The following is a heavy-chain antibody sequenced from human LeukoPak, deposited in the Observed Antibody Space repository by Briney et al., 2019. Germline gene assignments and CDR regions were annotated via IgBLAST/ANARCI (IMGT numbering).Heavy chain of an antibody. D-gene: IGHD6-19*01. CDR1: GFTLSSYA. CDR2: ISYDGSNK. J-gene: IGHJ4*02. Sequence: GGSLRLSCAASGFTLSSYAMHWVRQAPGKGLEWVAVISYDGSNKYYADSVKGRFTISRDNSKNTLYLQMNSLRAEDTAVYYCARGPIAVAGIFDYWGQGTLVTVSS. CDR3: ARGPIAVAGIFDY. V-gene: IGHV3-30*04.